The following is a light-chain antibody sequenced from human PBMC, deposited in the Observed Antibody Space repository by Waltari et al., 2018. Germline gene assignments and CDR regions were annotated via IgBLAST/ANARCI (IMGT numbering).Light chain of an antibody. CDR1: SSNIGAGYD. CDR2: LNK. Sequence: QSVLTQPPSMSGAPGQKVTIVCAGSSSNIGAGYDVHWYQQFPDTAPKLLSRLNKHRPAGIPDRFSASKSGTAAFLAITGLQAEDEADYYCQSYDSDVTSVIFGGGTRLTV. J-gene: IGLJ2*01. CDR3: QSYDSDVTSVI. V-gene: IGLV1-40*01.